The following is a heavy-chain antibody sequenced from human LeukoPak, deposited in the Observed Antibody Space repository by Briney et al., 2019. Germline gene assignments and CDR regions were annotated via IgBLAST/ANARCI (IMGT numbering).Heavy chain of an antibody. J-gene: IGHJ4*02. D-gene: IGHD2-21*01. Sequence: PGGSLRLSCTASGFSFEDYSIHWVRQAPGQGLEWVSGISGNSNSIQYAESVKGRFTISRDNAKNSLYLQMNSLRAEDTAFYYCASRGFCGGNCYLSPFDYWGQGALVTVSS. CDR2: ISGNSNSI. V-gene: IGHV3-9*01. CDR3: ASRGFCGGNCYLSPFDY. CDR1: GFSFEDYS.